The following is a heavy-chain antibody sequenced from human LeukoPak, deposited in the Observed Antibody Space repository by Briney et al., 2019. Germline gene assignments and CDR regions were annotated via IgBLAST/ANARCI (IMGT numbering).Heavy chain of an antibody. D-gene: IGHD3-10*01. J-gene: IGHJ4*02. V-gene: IGHV3-21*01. CDR2: ISSSSSYV. CDR3: AREGVTMVRGAPDY. CDR1: GFTFSSYS. Sequence: GGSLRLSCAASGFTFSSYSMNWVRQAPGKGLEWVSSISSSSSYVYYADSVKGRFTISRDNAKSSLYLQMNSLRAEDTAVYYCAREGVTMVRGAPDYWGQGTLVTVSS.